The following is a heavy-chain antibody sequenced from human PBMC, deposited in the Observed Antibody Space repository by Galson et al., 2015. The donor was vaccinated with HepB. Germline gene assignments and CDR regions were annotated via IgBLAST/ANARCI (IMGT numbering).Heavy chain of an antibody. Sequence: SLRLSCAASGFTFSSYAMHWVRQAPGKGLEWVAVISYDGSNKYYADSVKGRFTISRDNSKNTLYLQMNSLRAEDTAVYYCAREGPSAYFDYWGQGTLVTVSS. CDR2: ISYDGSNK. CDR1: GFTFSSYA. D-gene: IGHD6-19*01. CDR3: AREGPSAYFDY. J-gene: IGHJ4*02. V-gene: IGHV3-30*04.